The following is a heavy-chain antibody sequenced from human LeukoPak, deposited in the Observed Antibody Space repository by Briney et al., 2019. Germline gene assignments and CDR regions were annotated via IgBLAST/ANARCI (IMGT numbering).Heavy chain of an antibody. D-gene: IGHD3-3*01. CDR1: GFTFSSYG. Sequence: GGSLRLSCAASGFTFSSYGMHWVRQAPGKGLEWVAVIWYDGSNKYYADSVKGRFTISGDNSKNTLYLQMNSLRAEDTAVYYCAKGYDFWSGYYLVYWGQGTLVTVSS. V-gene: IGHV3-33*06. CDR3: AKGYDFWSGYYLVY. J-gene: IGHJ4*02. CDR2: IWYDGSNK.